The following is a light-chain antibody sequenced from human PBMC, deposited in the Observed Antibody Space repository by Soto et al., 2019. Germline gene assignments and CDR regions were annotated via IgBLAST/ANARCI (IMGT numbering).Light chain of an antibody. V-gene: IGLV2-14*01. CDR3: FSYAGDSVYV. CDR2: DIT. J-gene: IGLJ1*01. CDR1: SSDVGAYIY. Sequence: QSVLTQPASVSGSPGQSITISCTGTSSDVGAYIYVSWYQQHPGKAPKLMIYDITNRPSGVSNRFSGSKSGNTASLTISGLQAEDEADYYCFSYAGDSVYVFGTGTKVTVL.